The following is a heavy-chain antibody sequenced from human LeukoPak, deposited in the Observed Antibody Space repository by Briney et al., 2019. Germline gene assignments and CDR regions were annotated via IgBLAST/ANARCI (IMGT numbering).Heavy chain of an antibody. CDR2: INHSGST. D-gene: IGHD3-10*01. Sequence: PSETLSLTCAVYGGSFSGYYWSWIRQPPGKGLEWIGEINHSGSTNYNPSLKSRVTISVDTSKNQFSLKLSSVTAADTAVYYCARGTNGSGSWGQGTLVTVSS. V-gene: IGHV4-34*01. CDR1: GGSFSGYY. J-gene: IGHJ4*02. CDR3: ARGTNGSGS.